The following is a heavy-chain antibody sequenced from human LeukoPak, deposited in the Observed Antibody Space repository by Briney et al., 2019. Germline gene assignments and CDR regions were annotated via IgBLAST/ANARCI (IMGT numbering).Heavy chain of an antibody. Sequence: GGSLRLSCAASGFTFDDYAMHWVRQAPGKGLEWVSGISWNSGSIGYADSVKGRFTISRDNAKNSLYLQMNSLRAEDTALYYCAKDRTDYGDYAGLEGAFDIWGQGTMVTVSS. CDR3: AKDRTDYGDYAGLEGAFDI. V-gene: IGHV3-9*01. CDR1: GFTFDDYA. D-gene: IGHD4-17*01. J-gene: IGHJ3*02. CDR2: ISWNSGSI.